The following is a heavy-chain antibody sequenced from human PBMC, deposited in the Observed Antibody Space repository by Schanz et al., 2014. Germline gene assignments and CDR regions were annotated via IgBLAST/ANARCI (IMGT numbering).Heavy chain of an antibody. V-gene: IGHV3-30*03. CDR3: AREAKWGQWYFDL. CDR1: GFTFSDYC. Sequence: VQLLESGGGLVQPGGSLRLSCAASGFTFSDYCMVWIRQAPGKGLEWVAVVGDTGTTKFYADSVKGRLTVSRDNSENTVYLEFHSLRSEDTALYYCAREAKWGQWYFDLWGRGSLVTVSS. CDR2: VGDTGTTK. D-gene: IGHD1-26*01. J-gene: IGHJ2*01.